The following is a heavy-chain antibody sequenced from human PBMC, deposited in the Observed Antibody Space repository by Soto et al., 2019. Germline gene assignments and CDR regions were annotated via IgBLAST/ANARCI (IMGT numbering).Heavy chain of an antibody. CDR2: IYHSGST. V-gene: IGHV4-4*02. J-gene: IGHJ4*02. Sequence: SETLSLTCAVSGGSISSSNWWSWVRQPPGKGLEWIGEIYHSGSTNYNPSLKSRVTISVDRSKNQFSLKLSAVTAADTAVYYCARHFSVDYFDYWGQGTLVTVSS. CDR3: ARHFSVDYFDY. CDR1: GGSISSSNW.